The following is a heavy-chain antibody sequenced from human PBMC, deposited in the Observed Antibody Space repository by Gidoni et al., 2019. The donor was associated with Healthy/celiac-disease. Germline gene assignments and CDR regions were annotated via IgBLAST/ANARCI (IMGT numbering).Heavy chain of an antibody. V-gene: IGHV3-23*01. CDR2: ISGSGGST. J-gene: IGHJ6*02. D-gene: IGHD3-22*01. CDR3: AKSEYYYDSSGYYFSARGYGMDV. Sequence: EWVSAISGSGGSTYYADSVKGRFTISRDNSKNTLYLQMNSLRAEDTAVYYCAKSEYYYDSSGYYFSARGYGMDVWGQGTTVTVSS.